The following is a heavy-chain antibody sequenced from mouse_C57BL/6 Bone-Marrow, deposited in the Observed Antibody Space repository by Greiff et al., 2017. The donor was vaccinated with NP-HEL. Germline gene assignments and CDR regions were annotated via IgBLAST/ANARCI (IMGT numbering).Heavy chain of an antibody. V-gene: IGHV1-81*01. Sequence: QVQLQQSGAELARPGASVKLSCKASGYTFTSYGISWVKQRTGQGLEWIGEIYPRSGNTYYNEKFKGKATLTADKSSSTAYMELRSLTSEDSAVYFCARRAYGSPWFAYWGQGTLVTVSA. CDR2: IYPRSGNT. CDR1: GYTFTSYG. D-gene: IGHD1-1*01. CDR3: ARRAYGSPWFAY. J-gene: IGHJ3*01.